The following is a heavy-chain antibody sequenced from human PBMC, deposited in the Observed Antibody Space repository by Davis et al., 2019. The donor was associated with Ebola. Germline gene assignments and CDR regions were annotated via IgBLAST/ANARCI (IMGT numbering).Heavy chain of an antibody. D-gene: IGHD1-20*01. J-gene: IGHJ4*02. CDR1: GFSFTSYS. CDR3: ARVYNWGFDF. Sequence: PGGSLRLSCAASGFSFTSYSMNWARQAPGKGLEWVAYISGGYTYYAESVKGRFTISRDSAKDSLYLHMDSLRDDDTAVYYCARVYNWGFDFWGQGTLVTVSS. CDR2: ISGGYT. V-gene: IGHV3-48*02.